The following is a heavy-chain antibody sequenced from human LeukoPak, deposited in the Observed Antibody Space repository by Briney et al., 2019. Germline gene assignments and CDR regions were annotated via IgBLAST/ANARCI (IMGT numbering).Heavy chain of an antibody. CDR3: AELGITMIGGV. Sequence: GGSLRLSCAASGLTVSSNSMSWVRQAPGKGLEWVSFIYSGGSTYYADSVKGRFTISRDNAKNSLYLQMNSLRAEDTAVYYCAELGITMIGGVWGKGTTVTISS. D-gene: IGHD3-10*02. J-gene: IGHJ6*04. CDR1: GLTVSSNS. V-gene: IGHV3-53*01. CDR2: IYSGGST.